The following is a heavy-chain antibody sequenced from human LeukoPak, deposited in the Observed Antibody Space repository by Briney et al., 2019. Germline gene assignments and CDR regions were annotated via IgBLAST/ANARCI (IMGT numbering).Heavy chain of an antibody. J-gene: IGHJ3*02. Sequence: SVKVSCKASGGTFSSYAISWVRQAPGQGLEWMGRIIPIFGTANYAQKFQGRVTITTDESTSTAYMELSSLRSEDTAVYYCARGIEDTAMVTMASDIWGQGTMVTVSS. D-gene: IGHD5-18*01. CDR1: GGTFSSYA. CDR2: IIPIFGTA. CDR3: ARGIEDTAMVTMASDI. V-gene: IGHV1-69*05.